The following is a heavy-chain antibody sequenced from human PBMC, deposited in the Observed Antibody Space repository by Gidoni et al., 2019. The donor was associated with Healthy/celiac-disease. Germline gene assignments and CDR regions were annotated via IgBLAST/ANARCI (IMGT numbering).Heavy chain of an antibody. CDR2: IYYSGST. D-gene: IGHD1-26*01. CDR3: GRDEVGAGAFDI. Sequence: QVQLQESGPGLVKPSETLSLTCTVSGGSISSYYWSWIRQPPGKGMEWIWYIYYSGSTNYNPSLKRRVTISGETSKNQVSLKPSSVTAADTAVYYCGRDEVGAGAFDIWGQGTMVTVSS. J-gene: IGHJ3*02. CDR1: GGSISSYY. V-gene: IGHV4-59*01.